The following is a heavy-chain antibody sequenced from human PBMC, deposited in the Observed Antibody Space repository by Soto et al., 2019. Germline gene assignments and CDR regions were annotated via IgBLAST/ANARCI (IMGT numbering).Heavy chain of an antibody. J-gene: IGHJ3*02. Sequence: SGPTLVNPTQTLTLTCSFSGFSLSTSGVGVGWIRQSPGKAVEWLALIYWSGDEHYRPSLKSRLSIIKDTSKNHVVLIMTDMDPVDTATYYCARGLATLPVFAFDIWGQGTMVTVSS. CDR3: ARGLATLPVFAFDI. D-gene: IGHD6-6*01. CDR1: GFSLSTSGVG. V-gene: IGHV2-5*01. CDR2: IYWSGDE.